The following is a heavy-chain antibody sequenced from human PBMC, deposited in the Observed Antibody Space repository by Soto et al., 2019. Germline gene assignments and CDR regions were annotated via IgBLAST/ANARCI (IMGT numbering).Heavy chain of an antibody. D-gene: IGHD6-13*01. CDR1: GGSFSGYY. Sequence: SETLSLTCAVYGGSFSGYYWSWIRQPPGKGLEWIGEINHSGSTNYNPSLKSRVTISVDTSKNQFSLKLSSVTAADTAVYYCARGRRTTCSSSWYLVWFDPWGQGTLVTVSS. V-gene: IGHV4-34*01. CDR2: INHSGST. CDR3: ARGRRTTCSSSWYLVWFDP. J-gene: IGHJ5*02.